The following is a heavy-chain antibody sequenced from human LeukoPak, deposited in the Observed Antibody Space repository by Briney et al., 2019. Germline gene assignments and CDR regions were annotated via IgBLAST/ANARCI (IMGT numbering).Heavy chain of an antibody. Sequence: GGSLRLSCAASGVTFSSYSMNWVRQAPGKGLEWVSYSSSSSSTIYYAASVKGRFTISRDNAKNSLYLQMNSLRAEDTAVYYCASLSTGNYWGQGTLVTVSS. CDR3: ASLSTGNY. V-gene: IGHV3-48*04. J-gene: IGHJ4*02. CDR2: SSSSSSTI. D-gene: IGHD1-14*01. CDR1: GVTFSSYS.